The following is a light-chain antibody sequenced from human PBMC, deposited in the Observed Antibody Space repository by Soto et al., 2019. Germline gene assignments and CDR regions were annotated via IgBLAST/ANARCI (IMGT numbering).Light chain of an antibody. CDR2: YAS. CDR3: QHHSNWPPT. CDR1: ESVNRN. J-gene: IGKJ3*01. V-gene: IGKV3-15*01. Sequence: EVVMTQSPATLSVSPGERVTLSCRASESVNRNLAWYHQKPGQGPSLLIYYASTRATGVPDRFTGSGSGTEFTLTISSLQSEDFGVYHCQHHSNWPPTFGPGTKVEIK.